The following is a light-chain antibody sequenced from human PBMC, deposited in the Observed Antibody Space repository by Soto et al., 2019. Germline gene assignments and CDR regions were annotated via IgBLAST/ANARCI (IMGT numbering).Light chain of an antibody. Sequence: QSVPTQPPSVSGAPGQRVTISCTGSSSNIGAGYDVHWYQQLPGTAPKLLIYGNSNRPSGVPDRFSGSKSGTSASLAITGLQAEDEADYYCQSYDSSLEVFGGGTKLTVL. CDR3: QSYDSSLEV. J-gene: IGLJ2*01. CDR1: SSNIGAGYD. V-gene: IGLV1-40*01. CDR2: GNS.